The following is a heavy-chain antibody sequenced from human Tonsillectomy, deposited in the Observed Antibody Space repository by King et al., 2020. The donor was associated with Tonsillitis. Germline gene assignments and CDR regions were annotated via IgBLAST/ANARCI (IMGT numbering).Heavy chain of an antibody. Sequence: VQLVESGGGVVQPGRSLRLSCAASGFTFSRYGMHWVRQAPGKGLEWVAVIAYDGSNYYYADSVKGRFTISRDNSNNTVYRKLTSLRAEDTAVYYCAKDRRGHSSYYDSRGYFYGLNNWGQGTLVTVSS. V-gene: IGHV3-30*18. J-gene: IGHJ4*02. CDR1: GFTFSRYG. D-gene: IGHD3-22*01. CDR2: IAYDGSNY. CDR3: AKDRRGHSSYYDSRGYFYGLNN.